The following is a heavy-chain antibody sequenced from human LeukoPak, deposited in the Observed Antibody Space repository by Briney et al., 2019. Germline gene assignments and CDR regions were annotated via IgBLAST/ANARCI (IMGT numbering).Heavy chain of an antibody. D-gene: IGHD1-26*01. CDR2: ISGSGGST. V-gene: IGHV3-23*01. Sequence: GGSLRLSCAASGFTFSSYAMSWVRQAPGKGLEWVSAISGSGGSTYYADSVKGRFTISRDNSKNTLYLQMNSLRAEDTAVYYCAKDSTTLYYYNYGMDVWGQGTTVTVSS. CDR1: GFTFSSYA. CDR3: AKDSTTLYYYNYGMDV. J-gene: IGHJ6*02.